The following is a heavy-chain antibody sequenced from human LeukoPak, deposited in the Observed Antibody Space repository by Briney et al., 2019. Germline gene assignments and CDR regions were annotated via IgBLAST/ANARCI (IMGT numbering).Heavy chain of an antibody. CDR1: GGSISSSSYY. CDR2: IYYSGST. V-gene: IGHV4-39*07. D-gene: IGHD6-13*01. Sequence: SETLSLTCTVSGGSISSSSYYWGWIRQPPGKGLEWIGSIYYSGSTYYNPSLKSRVTISVDTSKNQFSLKLSSVTAADTAVYYCAGGMYSSPPLFYYYYYMDVWGKGTTVTVSS. CDR3: AGGMYSSPPLFYYYYYMDV. J-gene: IGHJ6*03.